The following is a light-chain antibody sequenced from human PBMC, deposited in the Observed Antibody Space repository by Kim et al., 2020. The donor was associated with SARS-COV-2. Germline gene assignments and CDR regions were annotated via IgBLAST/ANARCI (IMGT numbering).Light chain of an antibody. CDR1: SSDVGGHNL. Sequence: GQSVAISCSGTSSDVGGHNLVSWYQQHPGKAPNLIIYEVSERPSGVPDRFSGSKSGNTAFLIVSGLQAEDEADYYCCSYTGGKNYVFGTGTKVTVL. CDR2: EVS. V-gene: IGLV2-8*01. CDR3: CSYTGGKNYV. J-gene: IGLJ1*01.